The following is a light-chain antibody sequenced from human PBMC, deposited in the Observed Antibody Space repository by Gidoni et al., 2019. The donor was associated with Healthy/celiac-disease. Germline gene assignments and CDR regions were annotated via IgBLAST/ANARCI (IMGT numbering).Light chain of an antibody. J-gene: IGKJ4*01. Sequence: EIVLTQSPATLSLSPGERATLSCRASQSVSSYLAWYQQKPGQAPRLLIYDASNRATGIPARFSGSGSGTDFTLTISSLEPEDFVVYYCQQRSNWPPKLTFGGGTKVEIK. CDR1: QSVSSY. CDR2: DAS. CDR3: QQRSNWPPKLT. V-gene: IGKV3-11*01.